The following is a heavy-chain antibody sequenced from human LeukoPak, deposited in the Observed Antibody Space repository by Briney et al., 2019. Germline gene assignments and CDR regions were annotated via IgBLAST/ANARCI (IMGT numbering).Heavy chain of an antibody. D-gene: IGHD3-22*01. J-gene: IGHJ3*02. Sequence: PGGSLRLSCAASGFTFSSYGMSWVRQAPGKGLEWVSAISGSGGSTYYADSVKGRFTISRDNSKNTLYLQMNSLRAEDTAVYYCARDADSSGYYGTHYPNAFDIWGQGTMVTVSS. CDR3: ARDADSSGYYGTHYPNAFDI. CDR1: GFTFSSYG. V-gene: IGHV3-23*01. CDR2: ISGSGGST.